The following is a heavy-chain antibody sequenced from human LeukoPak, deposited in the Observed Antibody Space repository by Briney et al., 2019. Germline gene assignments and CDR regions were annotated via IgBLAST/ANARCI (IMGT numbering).Heavy chain of an antibody. CDR2: IRSKAYGGTT. CDR3: TRDRRVVGDFDY. V-gene: IGHV3-49*04. CDR1: GFTFGDYA. Sequence: QTGGSLRLSCTASGFTFGDYAMSWVRQAPGKGLEWVGFIRSKAYGGTTEYAASVKGRFTISRDDSKSIAYLQMNSLKTEDTAVYYCTRDRRVVGDFDYWGQGTLVTVSS. J-gene: IGHJ4*02. D-gene: IGHD2-15*01.